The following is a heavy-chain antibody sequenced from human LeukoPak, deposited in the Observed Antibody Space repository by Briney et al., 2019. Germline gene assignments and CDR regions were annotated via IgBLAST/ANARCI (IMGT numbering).Heavy chain of an antibody. D-gene: IGHD4-17*01. J-gene: IGHJ6*02. Sequence: GGSLRLSCAASGFTFSSYSMNWVRQAPGKGLEWVSSISSSSSYIYYADSVKGRFTISRDTAKNSLYLQMNSLRAEDTAVYYCARNSFTVTTQYYYYGMDVWGQGTTVTVSS. CDR1: GFTFSSYS. V-gene: IGHV3-21*01. CDR3: ARNSFTVTTQYYYYGMDV. CDR2: ISSSSSYI.